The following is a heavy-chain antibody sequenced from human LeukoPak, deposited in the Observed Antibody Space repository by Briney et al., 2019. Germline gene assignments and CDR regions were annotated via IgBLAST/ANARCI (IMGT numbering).Heavy chain of an antibody. V-gene: IGHV4-61*01. J-gene: IGHJ4*02. CDR3: ARDPTRGYDILTGQPGGNY. Sequence: SETLSLTCTVSGGSISSSSYYWSWIRQTPGKGLEWIGYIYYSGSTNFNPSLKSRVTISVDTSKNQFSLKLSSVTAADTAVYYCARDPTRGYDILTGQPGGNYWGQGTLVTVSS. D-gene: IGHD3-9*01. CDR1: GGSISSSSYY. CDR2: IYYSGST.